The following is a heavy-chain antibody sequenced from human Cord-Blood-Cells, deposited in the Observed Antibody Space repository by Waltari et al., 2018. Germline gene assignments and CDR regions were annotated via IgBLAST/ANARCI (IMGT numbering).Heavy chain of an antibody. CDR3: ARDLYYYGSGSYSFFDY. CDR2: INAGNGNT. V-gene: IGHV1-3*01. Sequence: QVQLVQSGAEVKKPGASLKVSCKASGYTFTSYAMHWVRQAPGQRLEWMGWINAGNGNTKYSQKFQGRVTITRDTSASTAYMELSSLRSEDTAVYYCARDLYYYGSGSYSFFDYWGQGTLVTVSS. D-gene: IGHD3-10*01. J-gene: IGHJ4*02. CDR1: GYTFTSYA.